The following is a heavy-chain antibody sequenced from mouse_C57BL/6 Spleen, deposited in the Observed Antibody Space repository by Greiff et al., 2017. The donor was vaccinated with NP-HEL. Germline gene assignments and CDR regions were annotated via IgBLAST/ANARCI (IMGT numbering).Heavy chain of an antibody. J-gene: IGHJ4*01. Sequence: EVQGVESGGGLVKPGGSLKLSCAASGFTFSDYGMHWVRQAPEKGLEWVAYISSGSSTIYYADTVKGRFTISRDNAKNTLFLQMTSLRSEDTAMYYCARGPSYYSYYAMDYWGQGTSVTVSS. V-gene: IGHV5-17*01. CDR2: ISSGSSTI. CDR1: GFTFSDYG. CDR3: ARGPSYYSYYAMDY. D-gene: IGHD1-1*01.